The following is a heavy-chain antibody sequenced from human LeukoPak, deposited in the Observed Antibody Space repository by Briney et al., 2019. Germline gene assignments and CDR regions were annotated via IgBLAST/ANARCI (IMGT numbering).Heavy chain of an antibody. CDR1: GGSISSYY. CDR2: IYYSGST. V-gene: IGHV4-59*01. CDR3: ARESTVGDAIDY. J-gene: IGHJ4*02. Sequence: SETLSLTCTVSGGSISSYYWSWIRQPPGKGLEWIGYIYYSGSTNYNPSLKSRVTISVVTSKNQFSLKLSSVTAADTAVYYCARESTVGDAIDYWGQGTLVTVSS. D-gene: IGHD2-21*02.